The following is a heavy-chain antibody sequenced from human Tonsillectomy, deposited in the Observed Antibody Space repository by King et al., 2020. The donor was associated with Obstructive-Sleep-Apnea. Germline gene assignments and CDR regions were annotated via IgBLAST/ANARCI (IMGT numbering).Heavy chain of an antibody. J-gene: IGHJ4*02. CDR1: GFTFSNYN. V-gene: IGHV3-21*01. CDR3: ASDLDCGGDCYSSDY. D-gene: IGHD2-21*02. CDR2: ISTTSTYI. Sequence: VQLVESGGGLVNPGGSLRLSCAASGFTFSNYNMNWVRQAPGKGLEWVSSISTTSTYIYYADSLRGRFTISRDNAKNSLYLQMNSLRAEDTAVYYCASDLDCGGDCYSSDYWGQGTLVTVSS.